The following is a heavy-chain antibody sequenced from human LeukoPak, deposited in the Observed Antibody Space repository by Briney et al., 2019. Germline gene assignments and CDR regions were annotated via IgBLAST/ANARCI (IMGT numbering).Heavy chain of an antibody. CDR1: GFTFTKFW. V-gene: IGHV3-7*01. CDR3: AKDIVGGGDDY. J-gene: IGHJ4*02. D-gene: IGHD2-21*02. Sequence: GDSLTLSCEPSGFTFTKFWMSWVRQAPGNWREWVANIQEDAKKENYVDSVRGRLTISRDNAKNSIYLQMNSLRVEDTAVYYCAKDIVGGGDDYWGEGTLVIVSS. CDR2: IQEDAKKE.